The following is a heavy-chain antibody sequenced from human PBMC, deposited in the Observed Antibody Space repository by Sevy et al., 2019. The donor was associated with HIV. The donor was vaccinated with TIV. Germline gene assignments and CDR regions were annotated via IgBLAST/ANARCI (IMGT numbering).Heavy chain of an antibody. CDR3: ARKSPLSMVRGVNTRSYYYYYYMDV. V-gene: IGHV4-31*03. CDR2: IYYSGST. CDR1: GGSISSGGYY. D-gene: IGHD3-10*01. J-gene: IGHJ6*03. Sequence: SETLSLTCTVSGGSISSGGYYWSWIRQHPGKGLEWIGYIYYSGSTYYNPSLKSRVTISVDTSKNQFSLKLSPVTAADTAVYYCARKSPLSMVRGVNTRSYYYYYYMDVWGKGTTVTVSS.